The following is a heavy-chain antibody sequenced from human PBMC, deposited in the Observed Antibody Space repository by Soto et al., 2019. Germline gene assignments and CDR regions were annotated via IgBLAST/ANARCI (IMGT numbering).Heavy chain of an antibody. J-gene: IGHJ3*02. Sequence: SVKVTWKASGYTNTSNYMHSVRQSQEQGLEWMGIINPSGGSTSYAQKFQGRVTMTRDTSTSTVYMELSSLRSEDTAVYYCARVKGMAARPDDAFDIWGQGTMVTVSS. D-gene: IGHD6-6*01. CDR2: INPSGGST. CDR1: GYTNTSNY. CDR3: ARVKGMAARPDDAFDI. V-gene: IGHV1-46*01.